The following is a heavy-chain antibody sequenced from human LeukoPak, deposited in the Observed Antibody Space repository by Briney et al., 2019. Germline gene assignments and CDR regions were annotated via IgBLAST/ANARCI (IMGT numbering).Heavy chain of an antibody. CDR3: ARGFGPGNIAATGSGNWFDP. V-gene: IGHV4-59*01. J-gene: IGHJ5*02. CDR1: GASIRSYY. Sequence: SETLSLTCTVSGASIRSYYWSWIRQPPGKGLEWIGYIYYSGSTNYNPSLKSRVTMSVDTSKNQFSLKLSSVTAADTAVYYCARGFGPGNIAATGSGNWFDPWGQGTLVTVSS. D-gene: IGHD6-13*01. CDR2: IYYSGST.